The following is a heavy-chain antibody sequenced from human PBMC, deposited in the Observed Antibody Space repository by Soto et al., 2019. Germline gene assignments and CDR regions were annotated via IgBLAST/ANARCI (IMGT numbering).Heavy chain of an antibody. CDR3: ARASSGWFYFDY. CDR2: IWYDGSNK. D-gene: IGHD6-19*01. V-gene: IGHV3-33*01. J-gene: IGHJ4*02. Sequence: GGSLRLSCAASGFTFSSYGMHWVRQAPGKGLEWVAVIWYDGSNKYYADSVKGRFTISRDNSKNTLYLQMNSLIAEDTAVYYCARASSGWFYFDYWGQGTLVTVSS. CDR1: GFTFSSYG.